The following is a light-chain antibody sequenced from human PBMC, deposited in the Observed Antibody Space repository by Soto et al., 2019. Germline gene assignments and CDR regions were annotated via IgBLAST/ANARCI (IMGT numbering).Light chain of an antibody. Sequence: QSALTQPASVSGSPGQSITISCTGTSNDVGRYNLVSWYQHHPGKAPKVVIYEDTKRPSGVSDHFSGSKSGTSASLGISGLRSEDEADYFCAVWDDSLSGVVFGGGTKLTVL. J-gene: IGLJ2*01. CDR2: EDT. CDR1: SNDVGRYNL. V-gene: IGLV2-14*02. CDR3: AVWDDSLSGVV.